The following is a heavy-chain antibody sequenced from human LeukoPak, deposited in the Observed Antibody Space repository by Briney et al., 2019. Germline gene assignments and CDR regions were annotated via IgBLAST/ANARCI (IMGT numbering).Heavy chain of an antibody. V-gene: IGHV3-23*01. CDR2: FSLTGDRT. CDR1: GFTVSSFA. D-gene: IGHD1-14*01. J-gene: IGHJ4*02. CDR3: AKDLATNRFTAYDY. Sequence: GGSLRLSCAASGFTVSSFAMSWVRQAPGKGLEWVSGFSLTGDRTYYTDSVKGRFTISRDNSKNTLFLQMNRLRADDTAIYYCAKDLATNRFTAYDYWGQGILVTVSS.